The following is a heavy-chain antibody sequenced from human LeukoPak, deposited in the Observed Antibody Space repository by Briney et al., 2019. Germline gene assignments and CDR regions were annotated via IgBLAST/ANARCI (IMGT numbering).Heavy chain of an antibody. CDR1: GYSFTSYW. CDR2: IYPGDSDT. J-gene: IGHJ5*02. D-gene: IGHD4-23*01. Sequence: GESLKIPCKGSGYSFTSYWTGWVRQMPGKGLEWMGIIYPGDSDTRYSPSFQGQVTISADKSISTAYPQWSSLKASDTSMYYCARGSTVVTPRWFDPWGQGTLVTVSS. V-gene: IGHV5-51*01. CDR3: ARGSTVVTPRWFDP.